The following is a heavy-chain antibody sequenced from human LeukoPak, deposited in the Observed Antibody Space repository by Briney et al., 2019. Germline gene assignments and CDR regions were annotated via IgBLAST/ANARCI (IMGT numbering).Heavy chain of an antibody. CDR1: GFTFSSYA. J-gene: IGHJ4*02. Sequence: GGSLRLSCAASGFTFSSYAMSWVRQAPGKGLEWVSAISGSGGSTYYADSVKGRFTISRDNSKNTLYLQMNSLRAEDTAVYYCAKDARRGEPRRYYFDYWGQGTLVTVSS. V-gene: IGHV3-23*01. CDR2: ISGSGGST. D-gene: IGHD3-16*01. CDR3: AKDARRGEPRRYYFDY.